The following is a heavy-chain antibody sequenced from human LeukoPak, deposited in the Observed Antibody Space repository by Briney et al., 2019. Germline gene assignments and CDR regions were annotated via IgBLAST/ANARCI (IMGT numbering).Heavy chain of an antibody. D-gene: IGHD3-10*01. Sequence: PSETLSLTCTVSGGSISSRTYYCGWIRQPPGKVLEWIASISYSGSTYYNPSLKSRVTMSVDTSKNQFSLKLTSVTAADTAVYYCARRDASGVPLGGWGQGTLVTVSS. CDR1: GGSISSRTYY. CDR2: ISYSGST. V-gene: IGHV4-39*01. J-gene: IGHJ4*02. CDR3: ARRDASGVPLGG.